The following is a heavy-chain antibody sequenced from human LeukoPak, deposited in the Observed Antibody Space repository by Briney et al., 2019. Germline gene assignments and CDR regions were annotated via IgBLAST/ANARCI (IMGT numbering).Heavy chain of an antibody. J-gene: IGHJ3*02. CDR1: GYTFTGYY. V-gene: IGHV1-2*02. CDR2: INPNSGGT. D-gene: IGHD1-26*01. Sequence: ASVKVSCKASGYTFTGYYMHWVRQAPGQGLEWMGWINPNSGGTNYAQKFQGRVTMTRDTSISTAYMELSRLRSDDTAVYCCVRWELRLDAFDIWGQGTMVTVSS. CDR3: VRWELRLDAFDI.